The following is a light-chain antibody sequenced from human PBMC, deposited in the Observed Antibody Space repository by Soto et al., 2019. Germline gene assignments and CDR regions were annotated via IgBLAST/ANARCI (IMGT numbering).Light chain of an antibody. CDR2: EVT. Sequence: QSALAQPASVSGSPGQSITISCAGTNRDVGGYNYVSWYQQYPGKAPNLIIYEVTYRPSGVSNRFSGSKSGNTASLTISGLQAEDEADYYCISSSSSSGRDVIFGGGTKLTVL. CDR1: NRDVGGYNY. J-gene: IGLJ2*01. CDR3: ISSSSSSGRDVI. V-gene: IGLV2-14*01.